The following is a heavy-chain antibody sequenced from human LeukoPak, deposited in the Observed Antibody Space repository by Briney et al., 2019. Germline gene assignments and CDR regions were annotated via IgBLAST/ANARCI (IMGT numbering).Heavy chain of an antibody. V-gene: IGHV4-4*02. Sequence: PSGTLSLTCAVSGVSISTSEWWIWVRQPPGQGLEWIGEIHRDGRTRYNPSLTSRVTMSIDYSKNQFSLNVRFVTAADTAIYYCGKTDIYFNPIDYWGPGSLVTVSS. CDR1: GVSISTSEW. CDR2: IHRDGRT. CDR3: GKTDIYFNPIDY. D-gene: IGHD3-9*01. J-gene: IGHJ4*02.